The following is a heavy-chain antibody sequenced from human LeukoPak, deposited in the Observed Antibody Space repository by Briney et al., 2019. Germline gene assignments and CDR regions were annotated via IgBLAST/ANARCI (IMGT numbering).Heavy chain of an antibody. J-gene: IGHJ2*01. Sequence: SETLSLTCTVSGGSISSYYWSWIRQPAGKGLEWIGRIETSGNTNYKPSLKSRVTMSVDTSKNQFSLKLSSVTAADTAVYYCASRYDSSGYYYGWYFDLWGRGTLVTVSS. CDR3: ASRYDSSGYYYGWYFDL. CDR2: IETSGNT. D-gene: IGHD3-22*01. V-gene: IGHV4-4*07. CDR1: GGSISSYY.